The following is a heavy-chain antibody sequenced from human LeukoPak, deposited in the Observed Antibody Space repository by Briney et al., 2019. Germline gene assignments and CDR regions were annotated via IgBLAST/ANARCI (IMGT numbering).Heavy chain of an antibody. Sequence: GGSLRLSCAASGFTFSDYYMSWIRQAPGKGLEWVSYISSSSSYTNYADSVKGRFTISRDNAKNSLYLQMNSLRAEDTAVYYCAREPRGLMTTVTTEFDPWGQGTLVTVSS. D-gene: IGHD4-11*01. CDR3: AREPRGLMTTVTTEFDP. CDR1: GFTFSDYY. J-gene: IGHJ5*02. V-gene: IGHV3-11*06. CDR2: ISSSSSYT.